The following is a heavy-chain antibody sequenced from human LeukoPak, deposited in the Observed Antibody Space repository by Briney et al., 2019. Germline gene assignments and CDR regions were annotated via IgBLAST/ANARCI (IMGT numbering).Heavy chain of an antibody. J-gene: IGHJ4*02. CDR3: AKDPYYYDSSGYYRYYFDY. CDR1: GFTFSGSA. CDR2: ISGSGGST. Sequence: PGGSLRLSCAASGFTFSGSAMHWVRQAPGKGLEWVSAISGSGGSTYYADSVKGRFTISRDNSKNTLYLQMNSLRAEDTAVYYCAKDPYYYDSSGYYRYYFDYWGQGALVTVSS. D-gene: IGHD3-22*01. V-gene: IGHV3-23*01.